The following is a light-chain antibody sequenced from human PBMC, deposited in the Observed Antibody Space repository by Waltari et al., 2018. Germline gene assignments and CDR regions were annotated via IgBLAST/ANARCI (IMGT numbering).Light chain of an antibody. CDR2: KTN. CDR3: LVYMGSGIWV. CDR1: SGSFSSTSY. V-gene: IGLV8-61*01. J-gene: IGLJ3*02. Sequence: QTVVTQEPSLSVSPGGTVTLTCALSSGSFSSTSYLTWYQQSPGQTPRTLVYKTNTRSNGVPDRFSGSILGSEAALTITGAQADDESNYYCLVYMGSGIWVLGGGTKLTV.